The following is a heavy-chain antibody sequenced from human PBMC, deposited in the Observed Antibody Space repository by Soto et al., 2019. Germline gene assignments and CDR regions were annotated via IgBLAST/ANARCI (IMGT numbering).Heavy chain of an antibody. J-gene: IGHJ4*02. CDR2: IKSKTDGGTT. V-gene: IGHV3-15*01. CDR1: GFTFSNAW. D-gene: IGHD3-9*01. Sequence: GGSLRLSCAASGFTFSNAWMSWVRQAPGKGLEWVGRIKSKTDGGTTDYAAPVKGRFTISRDDSKNTLYLQMNSLKTEDTAVYYCTTVHRFGGLRYFDWLLYLSDYWGQGTLVTVSS. CDR3: TTVHRFGGLRYFDWLLYLSDY.